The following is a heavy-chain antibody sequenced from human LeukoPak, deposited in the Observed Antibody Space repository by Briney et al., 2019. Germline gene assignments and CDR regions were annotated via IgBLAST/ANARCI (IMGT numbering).Heavy chain of an antibody. CDR2: IRSKAYGGTT. CDR1: GFTFGDHA. D-gene: IGHD5-18*01. Sequence: PGGSLRLSCTASGFTFGDHAMSWVRQAPGKGLEWVGFIRSKAYGGTTEYSASVKGRFTISRDDSTSIAYLQMNSLKTEDTAVYYCTRGPIQQWLHNGMDVWGQGTTVTVSS. J-gene: IGHJ6*02. V-gene: IGHV3-49*04. CDR3: TRGPIQQWLHNGMDV.